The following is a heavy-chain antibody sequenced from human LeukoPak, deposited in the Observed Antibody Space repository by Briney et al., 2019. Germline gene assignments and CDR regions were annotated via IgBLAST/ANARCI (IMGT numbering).Heavy chain of an antibody. CDR3: ARERTQYNWNLQLDV. V-gene: IGHV4-39*02. Sequence: SETLSLTCTVSGGSISSSSYYWGWIRQPPGKGLEWIGSIYYSGSTYYNPSLKSRVTISVDTSKNQFSLKLSSVTAADTAVYSCARERTQYNWNLQLDVWGQGTTVTVSS. J-gene: IGHJ6*02. CDR1: GGSISSSSYY. CDR2: IYYSGST. D-gene: IGHD1-20*01.